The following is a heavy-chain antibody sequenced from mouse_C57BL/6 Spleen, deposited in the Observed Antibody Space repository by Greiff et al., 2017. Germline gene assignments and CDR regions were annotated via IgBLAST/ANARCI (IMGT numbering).Heavy chain of an antibody. V-gene: IGHV1-52*01. D-gene: IGHD1-1*01. CDR3: ARESTVVAREGYFDY. CDR1: GYTFTSYW. Sequence: VQLQQPGAELVRPGSSVKLSCKASGYTFTSYWMHWVKQRPIQGLEWIGNIDPSDSETHYNQKFKDKATLTVDKSSSTAYMQLSSLTSEDSAVYYCARESTVVAREGYFDYWGQGTTLTVSS. CDR2: IDPSDSET. J-gene: IGHJ2*01.